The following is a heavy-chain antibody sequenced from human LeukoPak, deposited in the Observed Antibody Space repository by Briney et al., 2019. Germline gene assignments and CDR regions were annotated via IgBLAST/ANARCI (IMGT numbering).Heavy chain of an antibody. J-gene: IGHJ4*02. CDR2: ISGSGGST. Sequence: GGSLRLSCAASGFSISNSAMSWVRQAPGKGLEWVSAISGSGGSTYYADSVKGRFTISRDNSKNTLYLQMNSLRAEDTAVYYCAKGRVYYYGSGSYYDYWGQGTLVTVSS. CDR3: AKGRVYYYGSGSYYDY. V-gene: IGHV3-23*01. D-gene: IGHD3-10*01. CDR1: GFSISNSA.